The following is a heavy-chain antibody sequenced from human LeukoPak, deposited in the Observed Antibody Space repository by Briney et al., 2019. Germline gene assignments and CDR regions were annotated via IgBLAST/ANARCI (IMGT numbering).Heavy chain of an antibody. CDR3: AKDSLYGSSVEY. J-gene: IGHJ4*02. CDR1: GFTFDDYA. V-gene: IGHV3-9*01. Sequence: GGSLRLSCAASGFTFDDYAMHWVRQAPGKGLEWVSGISWNSGSIGYADSVKGRFTISRDNAKNSLYLQMNSLRAEDTALYYCAKDSLYGSSVEYWGQGTLVTVSS. CDR2: ISWNSGSI. D-gene: IGHD1-26*01.